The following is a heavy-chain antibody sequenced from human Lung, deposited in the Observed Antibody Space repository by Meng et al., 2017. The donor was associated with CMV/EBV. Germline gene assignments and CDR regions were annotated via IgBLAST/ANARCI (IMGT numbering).Heavy chain of an antibody. CDR1: GDSIGRRY. CDR2: ISDSRKI. V-gene: IGHV4-59*11. J-gene: IGHJ3*01. D-gene: IGHD1-26*01. CDR3: ARADEFCGKYYCDKVAFDV. Sequence: SETLSLXXTVSGDSIGRRYWGWIRQPPGKGLEWVGDISDSRKINYNASLKNRVTISLDTSRNQFSLKLDSVTTADTAVYFCARADEFCGKYYCDKVAFDVWGQGTVVTVSS.